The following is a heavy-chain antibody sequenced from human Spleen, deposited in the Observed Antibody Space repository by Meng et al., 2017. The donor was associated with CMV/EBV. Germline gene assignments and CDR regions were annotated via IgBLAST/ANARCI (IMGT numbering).Heavy chain of an antibody. V-gene: IGHV4-34*01. D-gene: IGHD2-15*01. Sequence: QVQLQQWGAGLLKPSETLSLTCAVYGGSFSGYYWSWIRQPPGKGLEWIGEINHSGSTNYNPSLKSRVTISVDTSKNQFSLKLSSVTAADTAVYYCASRQISSGSSAWGQGTLVTVSS. CDR1: GGSFSGYY. CDR3: ASRQISSGSSA. CDR2: INHSGST. J-gene: IGHJ5*02.